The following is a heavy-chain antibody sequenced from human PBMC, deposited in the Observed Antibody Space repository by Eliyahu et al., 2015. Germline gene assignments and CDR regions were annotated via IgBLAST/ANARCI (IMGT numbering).Heavy chain of an antibody. CDR3: AKKPGGDYGDAFDI. J-gene: IGHJ3*02. CDR2: ISWNSGSI. V-gene: IGHV3-9*01. Sequence: EVQLVESGGGLVQPGRSLRLSCAASGFTFXYYAMHWXRQAPGKGLGWVSGISWNSGSIGYADSVKGRFTISRDNAKNSLYLQMNSLRAEDTALYYCAKKPGGDYGDAFDIWGQGTMVTVSS. D-gene: IGHD4-17*01. CDR1: GFTFXYYA.